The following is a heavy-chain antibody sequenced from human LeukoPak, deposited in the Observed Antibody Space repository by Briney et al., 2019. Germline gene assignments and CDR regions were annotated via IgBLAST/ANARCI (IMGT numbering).Heavy chain of an antibody. CDR3: AKGGRRVVGYFDY. J-gene: IGHJ4*02. CDR2: ISYDGSNK. V-gene: IGHV3-30*18. CDR1: GFTFSSYG. Sequence: SGGSLRLSCAASGFTFSSYGMHWVRQAPGKGLEWVAVISYDGSNKYYADSVKGRFTISRDNSKNTLYLQMNSLRTEDTAVYYCAKGGRRVVGYFDYWGQGTLVTVSS. D-gene: IGHD2-15*01.